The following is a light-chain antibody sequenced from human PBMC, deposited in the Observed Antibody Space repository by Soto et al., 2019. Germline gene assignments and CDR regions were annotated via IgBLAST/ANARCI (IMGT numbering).Light chain of an antibody. CDR1: NIGTKS. CDR2: DDG. Sequence: SYELTQPPSVSVAPGQTARITCGGNNIGTKSVHWYQQKPGQAPLLVIYDDGDRPSGIPERFSGSNSGNTATLTITRVEAGDEADYCCHVWDSHSDHREVFGNGTELTVL. J-gene: IGLJ1*01. V-gene: IGLV3-21*02. CDR3: HVWDSHSDHREV.